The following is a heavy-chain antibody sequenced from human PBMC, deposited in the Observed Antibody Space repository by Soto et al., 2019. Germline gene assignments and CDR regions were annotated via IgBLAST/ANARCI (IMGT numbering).Heavy chain of an antibody. CDR3: ARRGGSYYNAFDY. CDR1: GYTFTGYY. V-gene: IGHV1-2*04. Sequence: ASVKVSCKASGYTFTGYYMHWVRQAPGQGLEWMGWINPNSGGTNYAQKFQGWVTMTRDTSISTAYMELSRLRSDDTAVYYWARRGGSYYNAFDYWGQGTLVTVSS. CDR2: INPNSGGT. J-gene: IGHJ4*02. D-gene: IGHD3-10*01.